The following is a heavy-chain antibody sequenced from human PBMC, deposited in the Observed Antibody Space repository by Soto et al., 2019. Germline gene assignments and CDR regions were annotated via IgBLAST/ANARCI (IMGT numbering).Heavy chain of an antibody. D-gene: IGHD2-15*01. V-gene: IGHV1-18*04. J-gene: IGHJ4*02. CDR1: GNTFPIYT. CDR2: ISIYTGNT. Sequence: QVQLVQSGDELKKPGASVKVSCKPSGNTFPIYTIGWVRQAPGRGLEWMGWISIYTGNTNYGEKVQGRITMTTDRATNTVYMELRSLRSDDTAVYFCATADIGHKFDYWGQGTRVTVSS. CDR3: ATADIGHKFDY.